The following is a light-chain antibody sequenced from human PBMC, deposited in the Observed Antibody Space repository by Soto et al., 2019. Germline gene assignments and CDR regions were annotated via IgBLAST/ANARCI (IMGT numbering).Light chain of an antibody. J-gene: IGLJ1*01. V-gene: IGLV2-14*03. Sequence: QSALTQPASVSGSPGQSITISCTGTSSDVGGFDFVSWYQQHPGKVPKLLIYEVANRPSGGSNRFSGSKSGNTASLTISALQAEDEADYYCGSYTTSSTSHVFGTGTKVTVL. CDR1: SSDVGGFDF. CDR2: EVA. CDR3: GSYTTSSTSHV.